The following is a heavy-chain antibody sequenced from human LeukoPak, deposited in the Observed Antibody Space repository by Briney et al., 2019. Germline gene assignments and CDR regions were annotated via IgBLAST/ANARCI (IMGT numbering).Heavy chain of an antibody. Sequence: GGSLRLSCAASGFTFSSYSMNWVRQAPGKGLEWVSSISSSSSHIYYADSVKGRFTISRDNAENSLYLQMNSLRAEDTAVYYCARLDSGWYMYYFDYWGQGTLVTVSS. CDR3: ARLDSGWYMYYFDY. V-gene: IGHV3-21*01. CDR2: ISSSSSHI. D-gene: IGHD6-19*01. CDR1: GFTFSSYS. J-gene: IGHJ4*02.